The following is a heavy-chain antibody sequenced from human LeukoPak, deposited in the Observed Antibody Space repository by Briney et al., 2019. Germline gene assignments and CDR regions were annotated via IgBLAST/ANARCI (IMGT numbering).Heavy chain of an antibody. D-gene: IGHD2-15*01. CDR2: IRSSGTT. J-gene: IGHJ5*02. CDR3: TKDRFYGRFGP. CDR1: GFTFGTHT. V-gene: IGHV3-49*03. Sequence: GGSLSLSCTTSGFTFGTHTMHWFRQAPGKGLQWIGFIRSSGTTQYAASVKGRFTISRDDSKSIAYLPMNSLKTEDTAVYYCTKDRFYGRFGPWGQGTLVPVS.